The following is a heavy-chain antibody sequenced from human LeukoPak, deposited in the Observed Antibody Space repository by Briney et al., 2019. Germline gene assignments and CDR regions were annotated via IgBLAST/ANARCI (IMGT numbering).Heavy chain of an antibody. CDR1: GGSISSGGYS. CDR2: IYHSGST. Sequence: SETPSLTCAVSGGSISSGGYSWSWIRQPPGKGLEWIGYIYHSGSTYYNPSLKSRVTISVDRSKNQFSLKLSSVTAADTAVYYCARNYDSSGYYYFDPWGQGTLVTVSS. CDR3: ARNYDSSGYYYFDP. J-gene: IGHJ5*02. V-gene: IGHV4-30-2*01. D-gene: IGHD3-22*01.